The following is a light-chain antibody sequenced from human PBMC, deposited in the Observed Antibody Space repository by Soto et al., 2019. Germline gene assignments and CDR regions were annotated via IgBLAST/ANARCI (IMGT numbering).Light chain of an antibody. CDR1: SSNIGSNT. J-gene: IGLJ1*01. V-gene: IGLV1-44*01. CDR2: SNN. CDR3: AAWDDSLNGYV. Sequence: QSVLTQPPSASGTPGQRVTISCSGSSSNIGSNTVNWYQQLPGTAPKLLIYSNNQRPSGVPDRFSGSKSGTSASLAISGLQSEDEANYYSAAWDDSLNGYVFGTRTKVTVL.